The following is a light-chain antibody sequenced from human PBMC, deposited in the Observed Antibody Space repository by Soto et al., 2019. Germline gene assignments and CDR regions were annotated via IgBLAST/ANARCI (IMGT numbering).Light chain of an antibody. J-gene: IGKJ1*01. CDR3: QQYEAVVT. CDR2: GAS. V-gene: IGKV3-20*01. Sequence: IVLTQSPGTLSLCTGERATLSCRASQSLTNNYCAWYQQKPGRALRLLIDGASTRATGIPDRFSGSGSGTDFTLTISRLEPEDVAVYYCQQYEAVVTFCQGAMV. CDR1: QSLTNNY.